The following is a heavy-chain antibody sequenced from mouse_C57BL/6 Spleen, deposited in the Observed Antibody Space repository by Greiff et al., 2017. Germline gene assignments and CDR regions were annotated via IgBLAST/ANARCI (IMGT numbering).Heavy chain of an antibody. Sequence: VKVVESGAELVKPGASVKISCKASGYAFSSYWMNWVKQRPGKGLEWIGQIYPGDGDTNYNGKFKGKATLTADKSSSTAYMQLSSLTSEDSAVYFCASPYDFYAMDYWGQGTSVTVSS. CDR2: IYPGDGDT. V-gene: IGHV1-80*01. CDR1: GYAFSSYW. J-gene: IGHJ4*01. D-gene: IGHD6-5*01. CDR3: ASPYDFYAMDY.